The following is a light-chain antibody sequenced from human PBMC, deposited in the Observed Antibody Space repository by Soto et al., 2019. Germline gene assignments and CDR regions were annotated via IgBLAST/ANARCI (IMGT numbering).Light chain of an antibody. V-gene: IGKV3-20*01. CDR2: GAS. CDR3: QQYVTPPSP. CDR1: QSVSSSF. Sequence: EIVLTQSPGTLSLSPGERATLSCRASQSVSSSFLAWYQQKPGQAPRLLIYGASNRATGIPDRFSGSGSGTDFTLTISRPKPEDFAVYYGQQYVTPPSPFGQGTKVAIE. J-gene: IGKJ1*01.